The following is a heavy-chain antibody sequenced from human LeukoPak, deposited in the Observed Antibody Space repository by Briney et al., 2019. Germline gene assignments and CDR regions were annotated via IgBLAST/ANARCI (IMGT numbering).Heavy chain of an antibody. J-gene: IGHJ4*02. V-gene: IGHV4-4*07. Sequence: PSETLSLTCTVSGGSISSYYWSWIRQPAGKGLEWIWRIYASGGANYNPSLKSRVTMSVDTSKNQLSLKVSSVTAADTAVYYCAREFSSVASAGTDYWGQGTLVTVSS. CDR1: GGSISSYY. CDR3: AREFSSVASAGTDY. CDR2: IYASGGA. D-gene: IGHD6-13*01.